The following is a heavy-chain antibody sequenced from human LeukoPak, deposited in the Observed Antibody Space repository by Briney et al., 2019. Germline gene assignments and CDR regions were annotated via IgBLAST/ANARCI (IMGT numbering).Heavy chain of an antibody. V-gene: IGHV3-23*01. CDR3: ARDPVATYYFDY. CDR2: ISGSGGST. CDR1: GFTFSSYA. J-gene: IGHJ4*02. D-gene: IGHD2-15*01. Sequence: GGSLRLSCAASGFTFSSYAMSWVRQAPGKGLEWVSAISGSGGSTYYADSVKGRFTISRDNAKNSLYLQMNSLRAEDTAVYYCARDPVATYYFDYWGQGTLVTVSS.